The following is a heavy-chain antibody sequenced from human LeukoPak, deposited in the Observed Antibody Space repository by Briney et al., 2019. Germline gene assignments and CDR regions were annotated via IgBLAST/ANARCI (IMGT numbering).Heavy chain of an antibody. CDR2: IYHSGST. V-gene: IGHV4-59*01. CDR1: GGSLKSYY. D-gene: IGHD4-4*01. J-gene: IGHJ3*01. Sequence: SETLSLTCSVSGGSLKSYYWNWIRQPPGKGLEWIGYIYHSGSTNYNPSFRSRVTISLDRSKSHFSLNLTSVTPADTAIYYCARVGGMTTINNAAFDFWGHGTMVTVSS. CDR3: ARVGGMTTINNAAFDF.